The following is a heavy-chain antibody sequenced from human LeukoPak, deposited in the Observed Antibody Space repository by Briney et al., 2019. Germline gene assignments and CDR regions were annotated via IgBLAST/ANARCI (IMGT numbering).Heavy chain of an antibody. V-gene: IGHV1-2*02. CDR3: ARNLAVAGSDY. D-gene: IGHD6-19*01. CDR1: GYTFTDYY. J-gene: IGHJ4*02. Sequence: ASVKVSCKASGYTFTDYYIHWVRQAPGQGLEWMGWINPNSGGTNYAQSFQGRVTMTRDTSISTAYMELSRLRYDDTAIYYCARNLAVAGSDYWGQGTLVTVSS. CDR2: INPNSGGT.